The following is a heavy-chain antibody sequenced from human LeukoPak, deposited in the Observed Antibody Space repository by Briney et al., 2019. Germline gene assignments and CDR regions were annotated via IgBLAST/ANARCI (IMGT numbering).Heavy chain of an antibody. D-gene: IGHD3-10*01. CDR1: GYTFTSYY. Sequence: GASVEVSCKASGYTFTSYYMHWVRQAPGQGLEWMGIINPSGGSTSYAQKFQGRVTMTRDTSTSTVYMELSSLRSEDTAVYYCARVGVRGVIVYYFDYWGQGTLVTVSS. J-gene: IGHJ4*02. CDR2: INPSGGST. CDR3: ARVGVRGVIVYYFDY. V-gene: IGHV1-46*03.